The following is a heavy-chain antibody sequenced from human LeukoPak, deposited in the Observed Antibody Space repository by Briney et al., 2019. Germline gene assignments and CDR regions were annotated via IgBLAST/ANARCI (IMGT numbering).Heavy chain of an antibody. CDR2: MNPNSGNT. D-gene: IGHD3-3*01. V-gene: IGHV1-8*03. J-gene: IGHJ5*02. CDR1: GYTFTSYD. CDR3: ARKYYDFWSGYYIRGTNWFDP. Sequence: ASVKVSCKASGYTFTSYDINWVRQATGQGLEWMGWMNPNSGNTGYARKFQGRVTITRNTSISTAYMELSSLRSEDTAVYYCARKYYDFWSGYYIRGTNWFDPWGQGTLVTVSS.